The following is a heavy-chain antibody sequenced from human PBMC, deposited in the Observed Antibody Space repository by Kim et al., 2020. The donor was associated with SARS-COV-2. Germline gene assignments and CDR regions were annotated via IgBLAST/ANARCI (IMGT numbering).Heavy chain of an antibody. Sequence: QKFQGRVTMTRNTSISTAYMELSSLRSEDTAVYYCARAVFRISSSSEFDYWGQGTLVTVSS. D-gene: IGHD6-6*01. V-gene: IGHV1-8*01. J-gene: IGHJ4*02. CDR3: ARAVFRISSSSEFDY.